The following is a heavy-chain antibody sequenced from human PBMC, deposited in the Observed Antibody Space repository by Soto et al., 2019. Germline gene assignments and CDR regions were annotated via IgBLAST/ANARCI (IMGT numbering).Heavy chain of an antibody. Sequence: AGGSLRLSCAGSGFTFSHYAMSWVRQPPGKGLEWVSTVSGNGDDTYYADSVKGRFTISRENSKDTVYLQMNSLRAEDTAVYFCAKATYTEYYFYGLDVWGPGTAVTVSS. V-gene: IGHV3-23*01. D-gene: IGHD5-12*01. CDR3: AKATYTEYYFYGLDV. CDR1: GFTFSHYA. CDR2: VSGNGDDT. J-gene: IGHJ6*02.